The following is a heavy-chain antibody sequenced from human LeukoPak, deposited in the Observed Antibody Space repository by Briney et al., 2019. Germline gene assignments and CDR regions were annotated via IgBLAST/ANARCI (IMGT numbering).Heavy chain of an antibody. J-gene: IGHJ3*02. CDR1: GGSISSGSYY. CDR2: IYTSGST. CDR3: ARDPGGGAKGAAFDI. V-gene: IGHV4-61*02. D-gene: IGHD3-16*01. Sequence: SETLSLTCTVSGGSISSGSYYWSWIRQTAGKGLEWIGRIYTSGSTNYNPSLKSRVTISVDTSKNQFSLKLSSVTAADTAVYYCARDPGGGAKGAAFDIWGQGTMVTVSS.